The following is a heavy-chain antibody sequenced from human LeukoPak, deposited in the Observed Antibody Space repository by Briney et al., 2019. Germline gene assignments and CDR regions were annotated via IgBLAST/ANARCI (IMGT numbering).Heavy chain of an antibody. Sequence: SETLSLTCTVSGVSISSSSYYWGWLRQPPGKGLEWIGSIYYSGSTYYNPSLKRRITIAVDTSKNQFSLRLSSVPAADTAVYYCARVTLSGPWAAFDIWGQGTRVTVSS. V-gene: IGHV4-39*07. CDR1: GVSISSSSYY. J-gene: IGHJ3*02. CDR2: IYYSGST. CDR3: ARVTLSGPWAAFDI. D-gene: IGHD3-16*01.